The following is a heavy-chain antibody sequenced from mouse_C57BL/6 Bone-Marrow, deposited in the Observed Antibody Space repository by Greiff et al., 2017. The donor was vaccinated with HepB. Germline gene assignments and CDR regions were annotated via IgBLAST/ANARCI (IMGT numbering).Heavy chain of an antibody. Sequence: QVQLQQSGPGLVQPSQSLSITCTVSGFSLTSYGVHWVRQSPAKGLEWLGVIWSGGSTDYNAAFISRLSISKDNSKSQVFFKMNSLQADDTAIYYCASPSAWFAYWGQGTLVTVSA. D-gene: IGHD3-1*01. V-gene: IGHV2-2*01. CDR3: ASPSAWFAY. J-gene: IGHJ3*01. CDR2: IWSGGST. CDR1: GFSLTSYG.